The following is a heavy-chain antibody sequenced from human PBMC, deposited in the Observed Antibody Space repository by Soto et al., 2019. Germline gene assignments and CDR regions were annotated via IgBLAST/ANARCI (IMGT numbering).Heavy chain of an antibody. D-gene: IGHD3-22*01. CDR1: GDSITGDNW. CDR3: ARGGVDYYDSSGYYFSPYYFDY. CDR2: IHHSGAT. J-gene: IGHJ4*02. Sequence: SETLSLTCAVSGDSITGDNWWSWVRQPPGKGLEWIGEIHHSGATNYNPSLKSRVTISVDRSKNQFSLKLSSVTAADTAVYYCARGGVDYYDSSGYYFSPYYFDYWGQGTLVTVSS. V-gene: IGHV4-4*02.